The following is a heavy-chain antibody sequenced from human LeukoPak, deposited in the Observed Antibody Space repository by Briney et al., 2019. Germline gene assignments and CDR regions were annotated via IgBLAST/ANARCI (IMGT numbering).Heavy chain of an antibody. CDR3: ARKSLKYYDSLDAFDI. J-gene: IGHJ3*02. Sequence: ASVKVSCKVSGYTLTELSMHWVRQAPGQGLEWVGWINCNSGGTNFAQKFQGRVTMTRERSIRTAYMELSRLRSDDTAVYYCARKSLKYYDSLDAFDIWGQGTMVTVS. CDR2: INCNSGGT. D-gene: IGHD3-22*01. CDR1: GYTLTELS. V-gene: IGHV1-2*02.